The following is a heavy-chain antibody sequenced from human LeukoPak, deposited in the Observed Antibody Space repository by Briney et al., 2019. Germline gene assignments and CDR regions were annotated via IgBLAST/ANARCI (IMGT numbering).Heavy chain of an antibody. CDR2: IYYSGST. J-gene: IGHJ6*02. CDR1: GGSISSYY. D-gene: IGHD5-18*01. CDR3: ARHPDLYSYGLDV. V-gene: IGHV4-59*08. Sequence: SETLSPTCTVSGGSISSYYWSWIRQPPGKGLEWIGYIYYSGSTNYNPSLKSRVTISVDTSKNQFSLKLSSVTAADTAVYYCARHPDLYSYGLDVWGQGTTVTVSS.